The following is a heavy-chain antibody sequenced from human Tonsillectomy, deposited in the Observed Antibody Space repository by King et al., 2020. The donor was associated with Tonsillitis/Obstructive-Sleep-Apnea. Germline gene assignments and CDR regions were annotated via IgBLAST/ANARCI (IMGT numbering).Heavy chain of an antibody. V-gene: IGHV4-34*01. CDR2: INHSGST. CDR3: ARGISDIVVVPAAIGGNWFDP. J-gene: IGHJ5*02. CDR1: GGSFSGYY. D-gene: IGHD2-2*02. Sequence: VQLQQWGAGLLKPSETLSLTCAVYGGSFSGYYWSWIRQPPGKGLEWIGEINHSGSTNYNPSLKSRVTMSVDMSKNQFSLKLSSVTAADTAVYYCARGISDIVVVPAAIGGNWFDPWGQGTLVTVSS.